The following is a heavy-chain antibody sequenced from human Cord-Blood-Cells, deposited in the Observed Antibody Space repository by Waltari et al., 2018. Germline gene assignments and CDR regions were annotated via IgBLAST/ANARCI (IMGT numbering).Heavy chain of an antibody. J-gene: IGHJ4*02. D-gene: IGHD1-26*01. CDR1: GFTLSDHY. CDR3: ARDGSGSYYFDY. Sequence: EVQLVESGGGLVQPGGSLRLSCAASGFTLSDHYMDWVRQAPGKGLEWVGRTRNKANSYTTEYAASVKGRFTISRDDSKNSLYLQMNSLKTEDTAVYYCARDGSGSYYFDYWGQGTLVTVSS. CDR2: TRNKANSYTT. V-gene: IGHV3-72*01.